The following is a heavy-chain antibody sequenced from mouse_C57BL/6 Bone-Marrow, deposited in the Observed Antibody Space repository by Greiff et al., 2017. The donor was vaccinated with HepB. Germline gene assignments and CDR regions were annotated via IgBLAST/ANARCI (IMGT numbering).Heavy chain of an antibody. CDR3: VTDSSGYVY. Sequence: QVQLQQSGAELVRPGASVKLSCKASGYTFTDYYINWVKQRPGQGLEWIARIYPGSGNTYYNEKFKGKATLTAEKSTSTAYMQLSSLASEDSAVYLCVTDSSGYVYWGQGTTLTVSA. J-gene: IGHJ2*01. V-gene: IGHV1-76*01. D-gene: IGHD3-2*02. CDR2: IYPGSGNT. CDR1: GYTFTDYY.